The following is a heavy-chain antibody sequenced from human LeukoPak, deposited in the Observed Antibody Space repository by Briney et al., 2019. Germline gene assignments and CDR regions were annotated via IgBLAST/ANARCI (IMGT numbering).Heavy chain of an antibody. Sequence: PGGSLRLSCAASGFIFSDYYMSWIRQAPGKGLEWVADISSNGDIKSYGGSAGGRFTISRDNFKNSLYLEMNNLRAEDTAVYYCAREIVAGTFDYWGQETLLTVAS. V-gene: IGHV3-11*01. CDR1: GFIFSDYY. CDR3: AREIVAGTFDY. J-gene: IGHJ4*02. CDR2: ISSNGDIK. D-gene: IGHD1-14*01.